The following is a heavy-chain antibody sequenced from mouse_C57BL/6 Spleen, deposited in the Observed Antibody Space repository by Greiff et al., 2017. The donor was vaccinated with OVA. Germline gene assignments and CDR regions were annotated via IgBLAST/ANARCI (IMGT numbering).Heavy chain of an antibody. CDR1: GYTFTDYY. V-gene: IGHV1-26*01. CDR3: ARELGRSY. CDR2: INPNNGGT. Sequence: EVKLQQSGPELVKPGASVKISCKASGYTFTDYYMNWVKQSHGKSLEWIGDINPNNGGTSYNQKFKGKATLTVDKSSSTAYMELRSLTSEDSAVYYCARELGRSYWGQGTLVTVSA. J-gene: IGHJ3*01. D-gene: IGHD4-1*01.